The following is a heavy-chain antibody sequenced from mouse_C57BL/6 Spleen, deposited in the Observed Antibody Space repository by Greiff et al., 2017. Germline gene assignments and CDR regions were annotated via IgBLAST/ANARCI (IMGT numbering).Heavy chain of an antibody. V-gene: IGHV1-64*01. J-gene: IGHJ1*03. Sequence: QVQLKQPGAELVKPGASVKLSCKASGYTFTSYWMHWVKQRPGQGLEWIGMIHPNSGSTNYNEKFKSKATLTVDKSSSTAYMQLSSLTSEDSAVYYCARSSITRKGYFDVWGTGTTVTVSS. CDR1: GYTFTSYW. CDR2: IHPNSGST. D-gene: IGHD1-1*01. CDR3: ARSSITRKGYFDV.